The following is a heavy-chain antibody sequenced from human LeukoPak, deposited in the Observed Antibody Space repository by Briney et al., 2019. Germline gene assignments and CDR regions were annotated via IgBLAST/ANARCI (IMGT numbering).Heavy chain of an antibody. D-gene: IGHD3-10*01. CDR2: INGSGGGT. V-gene: IGHV3-23*01. CDR3: AKRGVVIRVILVGFHKEAQYFDS. Sequence: PGGSLRLSCAVSGITLSNYGMSWVRQAPGKGLEGVAGINGSGGGTNYADSVKGRFTISRDNPKNPLYLQMNSLRAEDTAVYFCAKRGVVIRVILVGFHKEAQYFDSWGQGAQVIVSS. J-gene: IGHJ4*02. CDR1: GITLSNYG.